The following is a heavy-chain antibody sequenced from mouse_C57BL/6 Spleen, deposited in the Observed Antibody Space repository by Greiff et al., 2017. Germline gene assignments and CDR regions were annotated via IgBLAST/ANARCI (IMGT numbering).Heavy chain of an antibody. V-gene: IGHV1-76*01. Sequence: QVQLQQSGAELVRPGASVKLSCKASGYTFTDYYINWVKQRPGQGLEWIARIYPGSGNTYYNEKFKGKATLTAEKSSSTAYMQLSSLTSEDSAVYFCARGDYGSSFWFAYWGQGTLVTVSA. J-gene: IGHJ3*01. D-gene: IGHD1-1*01. CDR3: ARGDYGSSFWFAY. CDR2: IYPGSGNT. CDR1: GYTFTDYY.